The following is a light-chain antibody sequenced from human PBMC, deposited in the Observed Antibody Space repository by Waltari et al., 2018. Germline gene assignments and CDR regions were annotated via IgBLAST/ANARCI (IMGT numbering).Light chain of an antibody. CDR1: QSVSRT. CDR3: QHYVRLPAT. V-gene: IGKV3-20*01. J-gene: IGKJ1*01. Sequence: EIVLTQSPGTLSLSPGERATTSCRASQSVSRTLAWYQQKPGPAPKLLIYGASSRATGIPDRFTGSGSGTDFSLTISSLEPEDFAIYFCQHYVRLPATFGQGTKVEIK. CDR2: GAS.